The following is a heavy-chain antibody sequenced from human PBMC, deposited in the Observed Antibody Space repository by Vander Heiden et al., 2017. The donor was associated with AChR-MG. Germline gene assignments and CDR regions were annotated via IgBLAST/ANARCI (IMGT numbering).Heavy chain of an antibody. CDR3: ATGTTVTRFHYYYYGMDV. Sequence: QVQLVQSGAEVKKPGASVKVSCKVSGYTRTELSMHWVRQAPGKGLEWMGGFDPEDGETIYAQKFQGRVTMTEDTSTDTAYMELSSLRSEDTAVYYCATGTTVTRFHYYYYGMDVWGQGTTVTVSS. V-gene: IGHV1-24*01. D-gene: IGHD4-17*01. CDR1: GYTRTELS. J-gene: IGHJ6*02. CDR2: FDPEDGET.